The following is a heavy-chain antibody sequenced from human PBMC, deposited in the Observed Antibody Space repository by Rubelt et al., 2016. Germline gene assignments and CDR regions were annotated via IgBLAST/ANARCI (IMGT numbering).Heavy chain of an antibody. V-gene: IGHV3-74*01. CDR1: GFTFSNFW. J-gene: IGHJ3*02. D-gene: IGHD1-1*01. CDR2: INSDGSST. Sequence: EVQLVESGGGLVQPGGSLRLSCAASGFTFSNFWMLWVRQVPGKGLLWVSRINSDGSSTTYADSVKGRFTISRDTAKKSLYLQMNSLRVEDTAVYFCVRDLMRFYLRACRASNCPFDAFDIWGQGTTVTVSS. CDR3: VRDLMRFYLRACRASNCPFDAFDI.